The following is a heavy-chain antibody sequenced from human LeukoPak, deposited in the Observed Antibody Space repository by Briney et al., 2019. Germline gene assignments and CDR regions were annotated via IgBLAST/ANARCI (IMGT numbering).Heavy chain of an antibody. CDR2: ISYDGSNK. CDR1: GFTFSSYG. CDR3: ETYYYDSSGYQVDAFDI. J-gene: IGHJ3*02. D-gene: IGHD3-22*01. V-gene: IGHV3-30*03. Sequence: PGGSLRLSCAASGFTFSSYGMHWVRQAPGKGLEWVAVISYDGSNKYYADSVKGRFTISRDNSKNTLYLQMNSLIAEDTAVYYCETYYYDSSGYQVDAFDIWGQGTMVTVSS.